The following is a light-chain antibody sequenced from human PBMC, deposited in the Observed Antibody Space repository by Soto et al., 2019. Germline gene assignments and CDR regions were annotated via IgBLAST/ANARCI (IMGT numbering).Light chain of an antibody. CDR3: QQYNSYSWT. CDR2: KAS. CDR1: QSISNY. Sequence: DIQMTPSPSTLSASVGDRVTIACRASQSISNYLAWYQQKPGKAPKLLIYKASSLESGVPSRLSGSGSGTEFTLTISSLQPDDFATYYCQQYNSYSWTFGQGTKVDIK. V-gene: IGKV1-5*03. J-gene: IGKJ1*01.